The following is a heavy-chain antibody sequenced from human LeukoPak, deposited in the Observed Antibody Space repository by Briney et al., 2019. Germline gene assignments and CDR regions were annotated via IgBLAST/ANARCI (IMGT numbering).Heavy chain of an antibody. CDR1: GFTFDDYA. Sequence: GRPLRLSCAASGFTFDDYAMHWVRQAPGKGLEWVSGISWNSGSIGYADSVKGRFTISRDNAKNSLYLQMNSLRAEDTALYYCAKDWGGYDPSYYFDYWGQGTLVTVSS. CDR3: AKDWGGYDPSYYFDY. V-gene: IGHV3-9*01. CDR2: ISWNSGSI. D-gene: IGHD5-12*01. J-gene: IGHJ4*02.